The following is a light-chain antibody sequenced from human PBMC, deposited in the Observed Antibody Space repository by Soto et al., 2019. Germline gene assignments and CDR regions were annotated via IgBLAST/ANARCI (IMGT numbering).Light chain of an antibody. CDR1: QRISDW. V-gene: IGKV1-5*01. CDR3: QQYNTYAWT. CDR2: DAS. J-gene: IGKJ1*01. Sequence: DIQMTQSPSTLSASVGDRATITSRASQRISDWLAWYQQKPGKAPKLLIFDASSLESGVPSRFSGSGSGTEFTLTISSLQPDDSATYYCQQYNTYAWTFGRGTKVDI.